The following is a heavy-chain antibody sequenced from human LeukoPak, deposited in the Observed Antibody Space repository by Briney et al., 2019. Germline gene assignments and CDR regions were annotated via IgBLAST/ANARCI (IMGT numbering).Heavy chain of an antibody. CDR1: GYSFTSYW. CDR2: IYPGDSDT. Sequence: GESLKISCKGSGYSFTSYWIGWARQMPGKGLEWMGIIYPGDSDTRYSPSFQGQVTISVDTSIDTAYLQWSSVKASDTAMYYCARLLAAPYYINFWGQGTLVTVSS. J-gene: IGHJ4*02. D-gene: IGHD6-25*01. CDR3: ARLLAAPYYINF. V-gene: IGHV5-51*01.